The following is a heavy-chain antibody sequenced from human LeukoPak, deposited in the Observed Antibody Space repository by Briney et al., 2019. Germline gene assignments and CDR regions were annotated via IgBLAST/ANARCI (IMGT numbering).Heavy chain of an antibody. D-gene: IGHD2-2*01. Sequence: GGSLRLSCAASGFTFSDYYMSWLRQAPGKGLEWVSYISSSGSTIYYADSVKGRFTIARDNAKNSLYLQMKSLRAEDTAVYYCATVAMTYYYYYYMDVWGKGTTVTVSS. CDR2: ISSSGSTI. CDR1: GFTFSDYY. V-gene: IGHV3-11*04. CDR3: ATVAMTYYYYYYMDV. J-gene: IGHJ6*03.